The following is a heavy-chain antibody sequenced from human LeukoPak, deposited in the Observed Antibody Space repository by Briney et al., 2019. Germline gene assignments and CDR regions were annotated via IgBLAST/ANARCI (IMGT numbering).Heavy chain of an antibody. Sequence: SVKVSCKASGGTFSSYAISWLRQAPGQGLEWMGGIIPIFGTANYAQKFQGRVTITADESTSTAYMELSSLRSEDTAVYYSARDSRYCSSTSCPRVFDYWGQGTLVTVSS. CDR3: ARDSRYCSSTSCPRVFDY. CDR1: GGTFSSYA. CDR2: IIPIFGTA. V-gene: IGHV1-69*13. J-gene: IGHJ4*02. D-gene: IGHD2-2*01.